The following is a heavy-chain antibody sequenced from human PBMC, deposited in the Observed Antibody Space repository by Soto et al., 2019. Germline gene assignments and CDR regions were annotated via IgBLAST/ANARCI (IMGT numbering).Heavy chain of an antibody. CDR1: GFSVSSNY. CDR2: IYADGTT. D-gene: IGHD2-21*02. J-gene: IGHJ4*02. Sequence: EVPLVESGGGLVQPGGSLRLSCVVSGFSVSSNYMSWVRQAPGKGLDWVSVIYADGTTYYVDSVKGRFTISRHNSTNTLYIPMDSLTTEETSTYCCARGGGPFMHWVTHPSDYWGQGTLVTVSS. CDR3: ARGGGPFMHWVTHPSDY. V-gene: IGHV3-53*04.